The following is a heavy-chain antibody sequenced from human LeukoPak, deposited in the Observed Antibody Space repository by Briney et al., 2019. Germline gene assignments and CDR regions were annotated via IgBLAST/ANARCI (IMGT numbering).Heavy chain of an antibody. J-gene: IGHJ4*02. CDR1: GYTFTSYG. Sequence: ASVKVSCKASGYTFTSYGISWVRQAPGQGLEWMGWISAYNGNTNYAQKLQGRVTMTTDTSTCTAYMELRSLRSDDTAVYYCARDYYDSSGYYYPDYWGQGTLVTVSS. CDR3: ARDYYDSSGYYYPDY. D-gene: IGHD3-22*01. CDR2: ISAYNGNT. V-gene: IGHV1-18*01.